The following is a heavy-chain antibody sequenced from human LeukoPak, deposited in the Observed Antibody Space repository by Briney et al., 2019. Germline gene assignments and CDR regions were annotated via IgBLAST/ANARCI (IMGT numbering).Heavy chain of an antibody. V-gene: IGHV1-2*02. Sequence: ASVKVSCKASGYTFTGYYMHWVRQAPGQGLEWMGWINPNSGGTNYAQKFQGRVTMTRDTSISTAYMELSRLRSDDTAVYYCARDQGYYDSSGYRRWGQGTLVTVSS. CDR1: GYTFTGYY. CDR2: INPNSGGT. J-gene: IGHJ4*02. CDR3: ARDQGYYDSSGYRR. D-gene: IGHD3-22*01.